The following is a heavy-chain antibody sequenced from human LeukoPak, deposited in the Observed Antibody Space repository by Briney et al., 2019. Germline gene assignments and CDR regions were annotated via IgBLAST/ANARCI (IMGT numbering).Heavy chain of an antibody. D-gene: IGHD2/OR15-2a*01. CDR3: ATGYYEPFAN. CDR1: GASDRIYY. J-gene: IGHJ4*02. Sequence: SDPLSHPCSFTGASDRIYYWHWLRPPPEKALGWMGYNPSSRKNETNPSIKSRVIISLDTSKKQSSLRLRALTAAAAAVYYCATGYYEPFANWGQGTLVTVSS. V-gene: IGHV4-59*02. CDR2: NPSSRKN.